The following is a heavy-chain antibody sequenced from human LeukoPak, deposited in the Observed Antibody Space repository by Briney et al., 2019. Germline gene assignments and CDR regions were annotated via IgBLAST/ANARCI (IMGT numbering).Heavy chain of an antibody. Sequence: GGSLRLSCAASGFTFDDYAMHWIRQAPGKGLEWVSGISWNSGSIGYADSVKGRFTISRDNAKNSLYLQMNSLRAEDTALYYCAKDITPRYSGYDCTFDYWGQGTLVTVSS. J-gene: IGHJ4*02. CDR1: GFTFDDYA. V-gene: IGHV3-9*01. CDR2: ISWNSGSI. D-gene: IGHD5-12*01. CDR3: AKDITPRYSGYDCTFDY.